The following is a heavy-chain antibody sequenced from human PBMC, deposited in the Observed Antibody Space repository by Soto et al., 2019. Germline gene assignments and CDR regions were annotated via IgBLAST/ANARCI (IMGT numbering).Heavy chain of an antibody. CDR3: ARDFGYCSGGSCYSVAFDI. V-gene: IGHV3-21*01. Sequence: GGSMKLCCAASGVTFSSYSMNWVRKAPGKGLEWVSSISSSSSYIYYADSVKGRFTISRDNAKNSLYLQMNSLRAEDTAVYYCARDFGYCSGGSCYSVAFDIWGQGTMVTVSS. CDR2: ISSSSSYI. CDR1: GVTFSSYS. J-gene: IGHJ3*02. D-gene: IGHD2-15*01.